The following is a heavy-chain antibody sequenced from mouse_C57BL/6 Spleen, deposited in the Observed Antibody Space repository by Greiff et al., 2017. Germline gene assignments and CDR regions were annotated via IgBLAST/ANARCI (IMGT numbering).Heavy chain of an antibody. CDR3: VGDYYGSSYGYFDV. Sequence: VQLQQSVAELVRPGASVKLSCTASGFNIKNTYMHWVKQRPEQGLEWIGRIDPANGNTKYAPKFQGKATITADTSSNTAYLQLSSLTSEDTAIYYGVGDYYGSSYGYFDVWGTGTTVTVSS. CDR2: IDPANGNT. D-gene: IGHD1-1*01. CDR1: GFNIKNTY. J-gene: IGHJ1*03. V-gene: IGHV14-3*01.